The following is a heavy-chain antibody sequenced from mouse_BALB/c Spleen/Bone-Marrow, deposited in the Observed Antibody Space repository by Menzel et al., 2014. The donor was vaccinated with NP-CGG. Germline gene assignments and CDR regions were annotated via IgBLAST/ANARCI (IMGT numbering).Heavy chain of an antibody. J-gene: IGHJ1*01. Sequence: LVESGAELVKPGASVKLSCKASGYTFTSYYMYWVKRRPGQGLEWIGEINPSNGGTNFNEKFKSKATLTVDKSSSTAYMQLSSLTSEDSAVYYCTRSGTSWLRRSWYFDVWGAGTTVTVSS. CDR3: TRSGTSWLRRSWYFDV. D-gene: IGHD2-2*01. CDR1: GYTFTSYY. CDR2: INPSNGGT. V-gene: IGHV1S81*02.